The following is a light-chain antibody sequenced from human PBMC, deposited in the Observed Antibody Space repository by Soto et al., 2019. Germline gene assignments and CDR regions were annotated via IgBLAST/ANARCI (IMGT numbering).Light chain of an antibody. Sequence: QSALAQPASVSGSPGQSITISCTGTSSDVGGYDYVSWYQQHPGKAPKLMIYDVTNRPSGVSSRFSGSKSANTASLTISGLQAEDEADYYCSSYTSSSSYVFGTGTKLTVL. CDR3: SSYTSSSSYV. V-gene: IGLV2-14*01. J-gene: IGLJ1*01. CDR2: DVT. CDR1: SSDVGGYDY.